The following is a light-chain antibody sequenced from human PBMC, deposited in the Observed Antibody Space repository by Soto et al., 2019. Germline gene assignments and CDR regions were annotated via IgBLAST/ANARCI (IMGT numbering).Light chain of an antibody. CDR1: SSDVGGYNY. Sequence: QSALTQPASVSGSPGQSITISCTGTSSDVGGYNYVSWYQQHPGKAPKLMIYEVSNRPSGVSNRFSGSKSGNTASLTISGLQAEDEADYYCSSYTSSSTLFSVFGTGTKGTVL. CDR2: EVS. CDR3: SSYTSSSTLFSV. J-gene: IGLJ1*01. V-gene: IGLV2-14*01.